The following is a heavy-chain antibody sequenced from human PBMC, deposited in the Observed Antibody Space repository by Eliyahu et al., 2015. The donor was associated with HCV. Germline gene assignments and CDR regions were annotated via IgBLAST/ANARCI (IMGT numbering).Heavy chain of an antibody. Sequence: QLQLQESGPGLVKPSETLSLTCTVSGGSXSSSSYXWGWIRQPPGKGLEWIGSIYYSGSTYYNPSLKSRVTISVDTSKNQFSLKLSSVTAADTAVYYCAAPYYGSGSYVDYWGQGTLVTVSS. V-gene: IGHV4-39*01. D-gene: IGHD3-10*01. CDR1: GGSXSSSSYX. CDR3: AAPYYGSGSYVDY. CDR2: IYYSGST. J-gene: IGHJ4*02.